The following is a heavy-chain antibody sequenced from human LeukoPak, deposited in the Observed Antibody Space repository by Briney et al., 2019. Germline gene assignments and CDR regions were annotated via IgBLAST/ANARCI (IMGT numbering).Heavy chain of an antibody. CDR1: GFIFSTYT. CDR3: ARAPHPNGKYVDYLQD. V-gene: IGHV3-30*04. CDR2: ISFNGRNK. J-gene: IGHJ1*01. Sequence: PEGSLRPSCAASGFIFSTYTMHLVRQPPGKGLEWVAIISFNGRNKYYTDSVKGRFTISRDNSRNSVYVQMDSLRTDDTGVYYCARAPHPNGKYVDYLQDWGQGTLVTVSS. D-gene: IGHD2-2*01.